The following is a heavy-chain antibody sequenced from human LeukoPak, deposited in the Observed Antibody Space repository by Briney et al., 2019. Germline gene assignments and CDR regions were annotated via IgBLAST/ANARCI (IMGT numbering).Heavy chain of an antibody. CDR1: GYTFTSYY. Sequence: RASVKVSCKASGYTFTSYYMHWVRQAPGQGLEWMGIINPSGGSTSYAQKFQGRVTMTRNTSISTAYMELSSLRSEDTAVYYCARGWGYMVRGVIITLAYWGQGTLVTVSS. V-gene: IGHV1-46*01. CDR2: INPSGGST. D-gene: IGHD3-10*01. J-gene: IGHJ4*02. CDR3: ARGWGYMVRGVIITLAY.